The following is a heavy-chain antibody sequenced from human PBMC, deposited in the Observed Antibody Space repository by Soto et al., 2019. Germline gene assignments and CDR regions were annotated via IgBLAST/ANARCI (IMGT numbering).Heavy chain of an antibody. CDR1: GGSISSYY. CDR2: IYYSGST. J-gene: IGHJ6*02. V-gene: IGHV4-59*01. CDR3: ARDLLGMDV. Sequence: SETLSLTCTVSGGSISSYYWSWIRQPPGKGLEWIGYIYYSGSTNYNPSLKSRVTISVDTSKNQFSLKLSSVTAADTAVYYCARDLLGMDVWGQGTTVIVS.